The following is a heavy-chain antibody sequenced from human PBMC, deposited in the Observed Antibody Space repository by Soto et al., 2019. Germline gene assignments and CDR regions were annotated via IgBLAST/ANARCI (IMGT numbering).Heavy chain of an antibody. V-gene: IGHV1-18*01. D-gene: IGHD3-9*01. CDR2: ISAYNGNT. CDR3: ARDHYDILTGYYGDYYGMDV. J-gene: IGHJ6*02. Sequence: XSVKVSCKASGYTFTSYGISWVRQAPGQGLEWMGWISAYNGNTNYAQKLQGRVTMTTDTSTSTAYMELRSLRSDDTAVYYCARDHYDILTGYYGDYYGMDVWGQGTTVTVSS. CDR1: GYTFTSYG.